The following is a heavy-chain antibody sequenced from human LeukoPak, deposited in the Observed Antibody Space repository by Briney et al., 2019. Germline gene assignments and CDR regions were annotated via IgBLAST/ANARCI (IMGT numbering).Heavy chain of an antibody. CDR3: AHRRVSAGLAAARWEIVAFDI. J-gene: IGHJ3*02. D-gene: IGHD6-13*01. V-gene: IGHV2-5*02. CDR1: GFSLSTSGVG. Sequence: SGPTLVNPTQTLTLTCTFSGFSLSTSGVGVGWIRQPPGKALEWLALIYWDDDKRYSPSLKSRLTITKDTSKNQVVLTMTNMDPVDTATYYCAHRRVSAGLAAARWEIVAFDIWGQGTMVTVSS. CDR2: IYWDDDK.